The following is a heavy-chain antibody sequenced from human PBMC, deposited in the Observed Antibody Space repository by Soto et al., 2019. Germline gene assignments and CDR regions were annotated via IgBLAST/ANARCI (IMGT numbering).Heavy chain of an antibody. CDR3: ARPAVNDLDADSSAFDI. D-gene: IGHD1-1*01. CDR1: GGTFSSQT. V-gene: IGHV1-69*02. CDR2: VIPIIGEG. J-gene: IGHJ3*02. Sequence: QVQLVQSGAEVKEPGSSVKVSCKVSGGTFSSQTINWVRQVPGQGLEWMGSVIPIIGEGKYAQSFLGRVTITEERSTSKANMELSSLRSEDRALFYCARPAVNDLDADSSAFDIWGQGTMVTVSS.